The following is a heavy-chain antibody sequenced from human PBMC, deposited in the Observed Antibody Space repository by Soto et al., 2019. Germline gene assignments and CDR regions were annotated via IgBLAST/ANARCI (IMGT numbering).Heavy chain of an antibody. Sequence: QITLKESGPTLLKPTQTLTLTCTFSGFSLSTSEVGVGWFRQPPGKALEWLALIYWDDDKRYSPSLKSRLTITKDTSKNRVVLTMTNVEPVDTATYFCAHRFDWYYFNYWGQGTLVTVSS. CDR1: GFSLSTSEVG. D-gene: IGHD3-9*01. CDR3: AHRFDWYYFNY. V-gene: IGHV2-5*02. J-gene: IGHJ4*02. CDR2: IYWDDDK.